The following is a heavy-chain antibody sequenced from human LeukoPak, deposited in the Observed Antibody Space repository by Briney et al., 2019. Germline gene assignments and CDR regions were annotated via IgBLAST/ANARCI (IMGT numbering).Heavy chain of an antibody. D-gene: IGHD2-15*01. CDR3: ARLLGYCSGGSCYPRWFAP. CDR2: ISYSGST. CDR1: GDSISTYY. Sequence: SETLSLTCTVSGDSISTYYWTWIRQPPGQGLEWIGYISYSGSTNYNPSLKSRVTMSLDTSKNHFSLKLTSVTAADTAVYYCARLLGYCSGGSCYPRWFAPWGQGTMVTVSS. V-gene: IGHV4-59*08. J-gene: IGHJ5*02.